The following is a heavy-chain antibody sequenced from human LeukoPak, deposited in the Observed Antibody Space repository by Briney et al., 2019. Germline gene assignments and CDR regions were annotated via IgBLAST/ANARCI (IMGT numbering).Heavy chain of an antibody. CDR2: IYHSGST. J-gene: IGHJ4*02. CDR1: GYSISSGYY. D-gene: IGHD4-17*01. CDR3: ARRAEDYGDYGLDY. Sequence: SETLSLTCTVSGYSISSGYYWGWIRQPPGKGLEWIGSIYHSGSTYYNPSLKSRVTISVDTSKNQFSLKLSSVTAADTAVYYCARRAEDYGDYGLDYWGQGTLVTVSS. V-gene: IGHV4-38-2*02.